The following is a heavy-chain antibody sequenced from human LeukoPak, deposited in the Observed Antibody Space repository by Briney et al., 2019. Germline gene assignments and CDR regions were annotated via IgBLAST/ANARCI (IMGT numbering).Heavy chain of an antibody. V-gene: IGHV3-30*18. CDR1: GFTFNTYG. J-gene: IGHJ6*04. D-gene: IGHD3-10*02. CDR2: ISYDGSNK. Sequence: GGSLRLSCAASGFTFNTYGMHWVRQAPGKGLEWVAVISYDGSNKYYADSVKGRFTISRDNSKNTLYLQMNSLRAEDTGVYYCAELGITMIGGVWGKGTTVTISS. CDR3: AELGITMIGGV.